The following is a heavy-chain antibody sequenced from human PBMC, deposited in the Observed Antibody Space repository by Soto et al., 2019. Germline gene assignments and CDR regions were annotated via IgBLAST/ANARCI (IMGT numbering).Heavy chain of an antibody. CDR1: GYTFTSCG. V-gene: IGHV1-18*01. CDR3: AREPRGDLGLNWFDP. J-gene: IGHJ5*02. Sequence: GASVKVSCKASGYTFTSCGISWVRQAPGQGLEWMGWISAYNGNTNYAQKLQGRVTMTTDTSTSTAYIELRSLRSDDTAVYYCAREPRGDLGLNWFDPWGQGTLVTVSS. CDR2: ISAYNGNT. D-gene: IGHD6-25*01.